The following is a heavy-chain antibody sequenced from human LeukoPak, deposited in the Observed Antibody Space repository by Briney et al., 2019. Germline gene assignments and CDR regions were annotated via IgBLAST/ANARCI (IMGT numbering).Heavy chain of an antibody. D-gene: IGHD3-10*01. J-gene: IGHJ5*02. CDR3: AASVWFGELIDSP. CDR2: INHSGST. Sequence: PSETLSLTCAVYGGSFSGYYWSWIRQPPGKGLEWIGEINHSGSTNYNPSLKSRVMILLDTSKNQFSLKLNSVTAADTAVYYCAASVWFGELIDSPWGQGTLVTVSS. CDR1: GGSFSGYY. V-gene: IGHV4-34*01.